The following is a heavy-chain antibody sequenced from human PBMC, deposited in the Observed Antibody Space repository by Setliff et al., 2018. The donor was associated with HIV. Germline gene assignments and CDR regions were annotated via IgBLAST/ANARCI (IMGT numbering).Heavy chain of an antibody. CDR3: ARVLLRTNPLYGVASNWFDP. CDR1: GFTFSDFW. CDR2: ISPEGNKK. J-gene: IGHJ5*02. Sequence: PGGSLRLSCAASGFTFSDFWMYWVRQAPGKGLEWVANISPEGNKKYYVGSVKGRFTSSRGNAKSSLFLQMSGLRPEDTAVYYCARVLLRTNPLYGVASNWFDPWGQGTLVTVSS. D-gene: IGHD2-8*01. V-gene: IGHV3-7*03.